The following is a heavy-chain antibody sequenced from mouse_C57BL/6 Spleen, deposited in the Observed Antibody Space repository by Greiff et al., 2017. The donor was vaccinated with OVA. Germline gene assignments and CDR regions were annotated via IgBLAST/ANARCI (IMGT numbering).Heavy chain of an antibody. Sequence: VQGVESGPELVKPGASVKISCKASGYAFSSSWMNWVKQRPGKGLEWIGRIYPGDGDTNYNGKFKGKATLTADKSSSTAYMQLSSLTSEDSAVYFCARSYFDYWGQGTTLTVSS. J-gene: IGHJ2*01. CDR3: ARSYFDY. V-gene: IGHV1-82*01. CDR1: GYAFSSSW. CDR2: IYPGDGDT.